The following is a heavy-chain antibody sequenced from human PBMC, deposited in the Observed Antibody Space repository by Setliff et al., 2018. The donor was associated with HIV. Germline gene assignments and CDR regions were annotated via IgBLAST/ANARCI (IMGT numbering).Heavy chain of an antibody. V-gene: IGHV4-59*08. J-gene: IGHJ4*02. Sequence: KASETLSLTCTVSGGSISTYYWSWIRQPPGKGLEWIGSIYFTGSSDNNPSLKSRVTLSVDTSKHQFSLKLTSVTAADTAVYYCARHEIGGYSYYFDYWGQGTLVTVSS. D-gene: IGHD5-18*01. CDR1: GGSISTYY. CDR2: IYFTGSS. CDR3: ARHEIGGYSYYFDY.